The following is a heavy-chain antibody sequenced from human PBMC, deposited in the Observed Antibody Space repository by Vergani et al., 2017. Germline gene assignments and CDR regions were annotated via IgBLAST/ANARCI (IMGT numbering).Heavy chain of an antibody. CDR1: GGSISSGGYY. J-gene: IGHJ3*02. CDR3: ARDRRYCGGDCYTPYDAFDI. CDR2: IYYSGST. Sequence: QVQLQESGPGLVKPSQTLSLTCTVSGGSISSGGYYWSWIRQHPGKGLEWIGYIYYSGSTYYNPSLKSRVTISVDTSKNQFSLKLSSVTAADTAVYYCARDRRYCGGDCYTPYDAFDIWGQGTMVTVSS. V-gene: IGHV4-31*03. D-gene: IGHD2-21*02.